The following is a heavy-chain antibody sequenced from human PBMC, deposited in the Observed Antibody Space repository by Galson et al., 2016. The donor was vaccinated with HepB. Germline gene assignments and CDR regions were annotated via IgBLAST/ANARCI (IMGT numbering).Heavy chain of an antibody. CDR3: AKTLEADHYDGDTYYSGFDT. J-gene: IGHJ4*02. Sequence: SLRLSCAASGFTFRTYAMSWVRQVAGKGLEWVSDISGSGNSRYYGDSVKGRFTISRDNRRNTLYLQMDSLRAEDTAVYYCAKTLEADHYDGDTYYSGFDTWGLGKLVTVSS. CDR2: ISGSGNSR. D-gene: IGHD4-17*01. V-gene: IGHV3-23*01. CDR1: GFTFRTYA.